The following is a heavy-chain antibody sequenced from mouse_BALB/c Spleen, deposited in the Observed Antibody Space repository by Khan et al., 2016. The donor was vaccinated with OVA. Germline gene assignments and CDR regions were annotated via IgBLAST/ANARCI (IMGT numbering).Heavy chain of an antibody. CDR3: ARVGIIYYGNYAYYFDY. J-gene: IGHJ2*01. V-gene: IGHV5-6-3*01. CDR1: GFTFSNYG. Sequence: EVELVESGGGLVQPGGSLKLSCAASGFTFSNYGMSWVRQTPDKRLELVATINTNVGSTYYPDSVKGRFTISRDNAKNTLYLQMSSLKSEDTAMYYCARVGIIYYGNYAYYFDYWGQGITLTVSS. D-gene: IGHD2-1*01. CDR2: INTNVGST.